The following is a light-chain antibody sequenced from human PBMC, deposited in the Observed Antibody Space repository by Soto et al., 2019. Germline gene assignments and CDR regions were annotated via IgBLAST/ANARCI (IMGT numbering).Light chain of an antibody. V-gene: IGKV3-20*01. J-gene: IGKJ1*01. CDR3: QQYGSSPPVT. CDR2: DAS. Sequence: VLTQSPGTLSLSPGERATLSCRASQTVRNNYLAWYQQKPGQAPRLLIYDASSRATGIPDRFSGSGSGTDFTLTISRLEPEDFAVYYCQQYGSSPPVTFGQGTKVDIK. CDR1: QTVRNNY.